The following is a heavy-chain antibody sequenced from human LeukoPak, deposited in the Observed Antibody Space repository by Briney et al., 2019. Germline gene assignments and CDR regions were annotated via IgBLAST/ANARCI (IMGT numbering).Heavy chain of an antibody. Sequence: PGGSLRLSCAASGFTFSSYGMHWVRQAPGKGLEWVAVISYDGSNKYYADSVKGRFTISRDNSKNTLYLQMNSLRAEDTAVYYCAKGSSDWYVGSLDYWGQGTLVTVSS. CDR3: AKGSSDWYVGSLDY. D-gene: IGHD6-19*01. CDR2: ISYDGSNK. V-gene: IGHV3-30*18. CDR1: GFTFSSYG. J-gene: IGHJ4*02.